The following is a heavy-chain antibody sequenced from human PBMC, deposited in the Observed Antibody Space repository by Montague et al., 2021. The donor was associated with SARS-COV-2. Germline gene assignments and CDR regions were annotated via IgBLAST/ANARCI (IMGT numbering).Heavy chain of an antibody. J-gene: IGHJ3*02. CDR1: GGSFSVYY. V-gene: IGHV4-34*01. D-gene: IGHD1-1*01. Sequence: SETLSLTCAVYGGSFSVYYWSWLRQSPRNGLEWIGEISQSGTAHYNPSLQSRVSISLDTSRNKFTLKLSPVTAADTAMFYCAREREVERALRTLVAFDMWGKGTMVTVSS. CDR2: ISQSGTA. CDR3: AREREVERALRTLVAFDM.